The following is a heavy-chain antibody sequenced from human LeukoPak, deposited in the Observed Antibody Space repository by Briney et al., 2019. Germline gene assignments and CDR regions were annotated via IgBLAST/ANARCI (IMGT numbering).Heavy chain of an antibody. CDR1: GFTFSSYA. J-gene: IGHJ4*02. CDR2: ISGSGGST. D-gene: IGHD3-9*01. V-gene: IGHV3-23*01. Sequence: PGGSLRLSCAASGFTFSSYAMSWVRQAPGKGLEWVSAISGSGGSTYYADSVKGRFTISRDNSKNTLYLQMNSLRAEDTAVYYCAKSRYFDWLSYSDYWGQGTLVTVSS. CDR3: AKSRYFDWLSYSDY.